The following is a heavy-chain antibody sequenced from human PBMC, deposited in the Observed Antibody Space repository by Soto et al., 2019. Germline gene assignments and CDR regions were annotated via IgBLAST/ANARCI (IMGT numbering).Heavy chain of an antibody. Sequence: GSLRLSCAASGFTFSSYSMNWVRQAPGKGLEWVSYISSSSTIYYADSVKGRFTISRDNAKNSLYLQMNSLRAEDTAVYYCARAGEYSGYTSFDYWGQGTLVTVSS. CDR3: ARAGEYSGYTSFDY. V-gene: IGHV3-48*01. CDR2: ISSSSTI. D-gene: IGHD5-12*01. CDR1: GFTFSSYS. J-gene: IGHJ4*02.